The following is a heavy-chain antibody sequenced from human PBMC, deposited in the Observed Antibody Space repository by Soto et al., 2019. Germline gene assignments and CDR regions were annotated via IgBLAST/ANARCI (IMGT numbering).Heavy chain of an antibody. D-gene: IGHD3-22*01. CDR2: IYSSGST. CDR1: GGSISNYY. CDR3: ASTRMIVALFDY. Sequence: PSETLSLTCTVSGGSISNYYWNWIRQSPGKGLEWIGYIYSSGSTHYNPSLQNRVTISIDTSKNQVSLKVNSVTAADTAVYYCASTRMIVALFDYWGQGTLVTVSS. J-gene: IGHJ4*02. V-gene: IGHV4-59*01.